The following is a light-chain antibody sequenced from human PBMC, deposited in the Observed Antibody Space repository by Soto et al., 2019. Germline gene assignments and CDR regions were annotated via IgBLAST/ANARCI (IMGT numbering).Light chain of an antibody. CDR3: QQTYILPLT. V-gene: IGKV1-39*01. CDR2: AAV. CDR1: QSITSY. J-gene: IGKJ4*01. Sequence: DIQMTQSPSSLSASVGDRVTITCRASQSITSYLNWYQQKPGKAPKVLIYAAVGLQSGVPSRFSGSGSGTDFTLTISSLQPEDFATYYCQQTYILPLTFGGGTRVEI.